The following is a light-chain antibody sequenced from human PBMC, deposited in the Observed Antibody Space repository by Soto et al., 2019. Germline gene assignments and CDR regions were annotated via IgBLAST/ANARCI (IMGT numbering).Light chain of an antibody. CDR2: RSD. V-gene: IGLV1-47*01. CDR3: AAWDDSLSGWV. CDR1: SSNIGSTH. Sequence: QSVLTQPPSASGIPGQRVTISCSGSSSNIGSTHVYWFQQLPGTAPKLLVYRSDQRPSGVPDRFSGSKSDTSASLAISGLRSEDEANYYCAAWDDSLSGWVFGGGTKLTVL. J-gene: IGLJ3*02.